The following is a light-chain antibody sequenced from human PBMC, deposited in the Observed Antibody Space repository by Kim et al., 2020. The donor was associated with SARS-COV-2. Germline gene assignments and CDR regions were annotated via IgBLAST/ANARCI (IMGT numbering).Light chain of an antibody. CDR2: WAS. CDR3: QQYYSRPMT. V-gene: IGKV4-1*01. Sequence: DIVMTQSPDSLAVSLGERATINCKSSQSVLYSSNNKNYLAWYQQKPGQPPKLLIYWASTRESGVPDRFSGSGSGTDFTLTINSLQAEDVAVYYCQQYYSRPMTFGQGTRLEIK. J-gene: IGKJ5*01. CDR1: QSVLYSSNNKNY.